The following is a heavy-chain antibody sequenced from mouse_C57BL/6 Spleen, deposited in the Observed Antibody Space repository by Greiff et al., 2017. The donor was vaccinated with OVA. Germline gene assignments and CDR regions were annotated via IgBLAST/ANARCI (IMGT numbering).Heavy chain of an antibody. V-gene: IGHV1-69*01. CDR2: IDPSDSYT. D-gene: IGHD4-1*01. Sequence: VQLQQPGAELVMPGASVKLSCKASGYTFTSYWMHWVKQRPGQGLEWIGEIDPSDSYTNYNQKFKGKSTLTVDKSSSTAYMQLSSLTSEDAAVYYCARNWDGNYFDYWGQGTTLTVSS. J-gene: IGHJ2*01. CDR3: ARNWDGNYFDY. CDR1: GYTFTSYW.